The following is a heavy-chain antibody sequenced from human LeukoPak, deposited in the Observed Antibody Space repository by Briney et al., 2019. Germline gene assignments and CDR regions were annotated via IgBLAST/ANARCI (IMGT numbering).Heavy chain of an antibody. J-gene: IGHJ4*02. Sequence: GGSLRLSCAASGFTFSSYGMHWVRQAPGKGLEWVAFIRYDGSNKYYADSVKGRFTISRDNAKNSLYLQMNSLRAEDTAVYYCARGLAASGWYLDWGQGTLVTVSS. D-gene: IGHD6-19*01. CDR3: ARGLAASGWYLD. V-gene: IGHV3-30*02. CDR2: IRYDGSNK. CDR1: GFTFSSYG.